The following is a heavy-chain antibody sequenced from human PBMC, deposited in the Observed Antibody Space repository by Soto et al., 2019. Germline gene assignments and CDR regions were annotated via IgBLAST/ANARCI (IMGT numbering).Heavy chain of an antibody. Sequence: EVQLVESGGGLVQPGGSLRLSCAVSGFTVNNNYVSWVRQAPGKGLEWVSVIYSDGSTYYADSVQGRFTVSRDTSRNTVYLQINSLRAEDTAVYYCTRDSSYYGSGRGVLDYWGQGTLVTVSS. CDR3: TRDSSYYGSGRGVLDY. CDR1: GFTVNNNY. V-gene: IGHV3-66*01. J-gene: IGHJ4*02. CDR2: IYSDGST. D-gene: IGHD3-10*01.